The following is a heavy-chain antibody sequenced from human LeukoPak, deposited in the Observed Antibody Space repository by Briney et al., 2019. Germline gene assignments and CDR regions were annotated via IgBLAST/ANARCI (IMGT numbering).Heavy chain of an antibody. CDR3: ASHPPPYSSSWYPFDY. CDR1: GFTFRSFA. Sequence: GGSLRLSCAASGFTFRSFAMSWVRQAPGKVLEWVSGISVSGGSTYYADSVKGRFTISRDNSKNTLYLQMNSLRVEDTAIYYCASHPPPYSSSWYPFDYWGQGTLVTVSS. D-gene: IGHD6-13*01. J-gene: IGHJ4*02. CDR2: ISVSGGST. V-gene: IGHV3-23*01.